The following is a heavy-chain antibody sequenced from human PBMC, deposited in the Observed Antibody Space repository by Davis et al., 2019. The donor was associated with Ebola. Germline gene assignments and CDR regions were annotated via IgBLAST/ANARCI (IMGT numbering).Heavy chain of an antibody. D-gene: IGHD1-26*01. CDR1: GFTFSSYS. CDR2: ISSSSSTI. Sequence: GGSLRLSCAASGFTFSSYSMNWVRQAPGKGLEWVSYISSSSSTIYYADSVKGRFTISRDNAKNSLYLQMNSLRDEDTAVYYCARLDDGIVGVFNWFDPWGQGTLVTVSS. J-gene: IGHJ5*02. V-gene: IGHV3-48*02. CDR3: ARLDDGIVGVFNWFDP.